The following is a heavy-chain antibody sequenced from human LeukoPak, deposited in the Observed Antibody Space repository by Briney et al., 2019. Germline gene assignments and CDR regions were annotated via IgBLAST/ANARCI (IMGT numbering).Heavy chain of an antibody. CDR3: ARDSSGWNYFDY. J-gene: IGHJ4*02. Sequence: GGSLRLSCAAPEFTFSSYSMNWVRQAPGKGLEWASYITNSGNSKSYADSVKGRFTISRDNTKNSLYLQMNSLRAEDTAVYYCARDSSGWNYFDYWGQGTLVTVSS. V-gene: IGHV3-48*01. CDR2: ITNSGNSK. CDR1: EFTFSSYS. D-gene: IGHD6-19*01.